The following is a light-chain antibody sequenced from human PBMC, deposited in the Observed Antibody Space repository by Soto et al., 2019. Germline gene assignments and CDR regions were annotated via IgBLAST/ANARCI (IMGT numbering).Light chain of an antibody. CDR2: RNN. V-gene: IGLV3-25*02. CDR1: SLPKQY. Sequence: SYELTQPPSVSVSPGQTARITCSGDSLPKQYPYWYQQRPGQAPLLLIYRNNERPSGIPERFSGSSSGTTVTLTISAVQAEDEADYYCQSADTSGTVVFGGGTKVTVL. CDR3: QSADTSGTVV. J-gene: IGLJ2*01.